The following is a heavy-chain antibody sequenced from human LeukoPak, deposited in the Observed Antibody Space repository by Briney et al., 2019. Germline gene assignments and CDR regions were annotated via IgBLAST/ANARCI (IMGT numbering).Heavy chain of an antibody. CDR1: GGSISSGDYY. J-gene: IGHJ4*02. D-gene: IGHD3-16*01. V-gene: IGHV4-30-4*01. Sequence: SETLSLTCTVSGGSISSGDYYWSWIRQPPGKGLKWIGYIYYSGSTYYNPSLKSRVTISVDTSKNQFSLKLSSVTAADTAVYYCARVKNSDYVWGRLDYWGQGTLVTVSS. CDR2: IYYSGST. CDR3: ARVKNSDYVWGRLDY.